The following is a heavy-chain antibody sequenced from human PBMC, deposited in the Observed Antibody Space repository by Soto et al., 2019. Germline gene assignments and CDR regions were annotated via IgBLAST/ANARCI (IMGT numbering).Heavy chain of an antibody. CDR1: GGSFSGYY. Sequence: QVQLQQWGAGLLKPSETLSLTCAVYGGSFSGYYWSWIRQPPGKGLEWIGEINHSGSTNYNPSLKSRVTISVDTSKNQCSLKLSSVTAADTAVYYRAREEVLYDYIWGSYRYFDYWGQGTLVTVSS. J-gene: IGHJ4*02. D-gene: IGHD3-16*02. CDR2: INHSGST. V-gene: IGHV4-34*01. CDR3: AREEVLYDYIWGSYRYFDY.